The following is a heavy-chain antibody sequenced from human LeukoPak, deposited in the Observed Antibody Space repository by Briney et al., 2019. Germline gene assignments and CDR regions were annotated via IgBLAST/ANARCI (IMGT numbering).Heavy chain of an antibody. CDR1: GGTFSSYA. Sequence: GASVTVSCTASGGTFSSYAISWVRQAPGQGLEWMGRIIPILGIANYAQKFQGRVTITADKSTSTAYMELSSLRSEDTAVYYCATLGSYYDKYWGQGTLVTVSS. D-gene: IGHD3-9*01. J-gene: IGHJ4*02. V-gene: IGHV1-69*04. CDR3: ATLGSYYDKY. CDR2: IIPILGIA.